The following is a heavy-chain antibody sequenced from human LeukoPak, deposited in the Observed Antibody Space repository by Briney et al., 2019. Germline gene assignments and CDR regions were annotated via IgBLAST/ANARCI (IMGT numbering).Heavy chain of an antibody. Sequence: SVKVSCKASGYTFTGYYMHWVRQAPGQGLEWMGGIIPIFGTANYAQKFQGRVTITADEYTSTAYMELSSLRSEDTAVYYCARAMVRGVIIISFGNAFDIWGQGTMVTVSS. J-gene: IGHJ3*02. CDR3: ARAMVRGVIIISFGNAFDI. V-gene: IGHV1-69*13. D-gene: IGHD3-10*01. CDR2: IIPIFGTA. CDR1: GYTFTGYY.